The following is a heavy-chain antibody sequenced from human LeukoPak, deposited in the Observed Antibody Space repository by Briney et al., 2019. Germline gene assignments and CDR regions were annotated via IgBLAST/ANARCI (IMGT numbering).Heavy chain of an antibody. CDR3: ARHALDLGYFDY. CDR1: GGSFSGYY. Sequence: SETLSLTCAVYGGSFSGYYWSWIRQPPGKGLEWIGEINHSGSTNYNPSLKSRVTISVDTSKNQFSLKLSSVTAADTAVYYCARHALDLGYFDYWGQGTLVTVSS. D-gene: IGHD3/OR15-3a*01. CDR2: INHSGST. V-gene: IGHV4-34*01. J-gene: IGHJ4*02.